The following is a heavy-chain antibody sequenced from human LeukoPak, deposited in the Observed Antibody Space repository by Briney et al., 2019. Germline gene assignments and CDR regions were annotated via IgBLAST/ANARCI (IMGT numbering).Heavy chain of an antibody. J-gene: IGHJ3*02. CDR1: GFTFSSYG. D-gene: IGHD3-3*01. CDR3: ARDGPYSDSWSGPFAFDM. Sequence: GGSLRLSCAASGFTFSSYGMHRVRQAPGKGLEWVAVIWYDGSNKYYADSVKGRFTISRDNSKNTLYLQMNSLRAEDTAVYYCARDGPYSDSWSGPFAFDMWGQGTMVTVSS. V-gene: IGHV3-33*01. CDR2: IWYDGSNK.